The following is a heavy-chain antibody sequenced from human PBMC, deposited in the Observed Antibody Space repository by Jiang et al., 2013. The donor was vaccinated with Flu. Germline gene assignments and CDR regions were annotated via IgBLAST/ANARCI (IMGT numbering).Heavy chain of an antibody. V-gene: IGHV1-18*01. CDR1: GYTFTSYG. CDR3: ARIRVDWWARGANWLRP. CDR2: ISAYDGNT. J-gene: IGHJ5*02. Sequence: QLVESGAEVKKPGASVKVSCKASGYTFTSYGISWVRQAPGQGLEWMGWISAYDGNTNYAQKLQGRVTMTTDTSTSTAYMELRSLRSDDTAVYYCARIRVDWWARGANWLRPLGPGNPGHRLL. D-gene: IGHD3-9*01.